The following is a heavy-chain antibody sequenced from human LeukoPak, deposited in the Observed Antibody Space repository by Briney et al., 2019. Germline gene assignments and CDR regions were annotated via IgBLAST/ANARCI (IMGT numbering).Heavy chain of an antibody. V-gene: IGHV3-30*02. CDR2: NRYDGSNK. Sequence: GGSLRLSCAASEFTFSSYGMHRVRQAPGKGLEWVAFNRYDGSNKYYADSVKGRFTISRDNSKNTLYLQMNNLRADDTAVYYCAKEIWPTVTTPGRTYFDYWGQGTLVTVSS. CDR1: EFTFSSYG. D-gene: IGHD4-17*01. CDR3: AKEIWPTVTTPGRTYFDY. J-gene: IGHJ4*02.